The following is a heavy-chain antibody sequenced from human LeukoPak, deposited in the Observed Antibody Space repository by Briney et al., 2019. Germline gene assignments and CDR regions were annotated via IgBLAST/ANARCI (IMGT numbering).Heavy chain of an antibody. CDR2: ISSSSSYI. CDR3: ARATAAAGRWSDAFDT. Sequence: PGGSLRLSCAASGFTFSSYSMNWVRQAPGKGLEWVSSISSSSSYIYYADSVKGRFTISRDNAKNSLYLQMNSLRAEDTAVYYCARATAAAGRWSDAFDTWGQGTMVTVSS. V-gene: IGHV3-21*01. CDR1: GFTFSSYS. J-gene: IGHJ3*02. D-gene: IGHD6-13*01.